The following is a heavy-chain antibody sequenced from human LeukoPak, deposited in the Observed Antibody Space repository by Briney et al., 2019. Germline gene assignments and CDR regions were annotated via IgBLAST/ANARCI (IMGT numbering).Heavy chain of an antibody. J-gene: IGHJ4*02. V-gene: IGHV3-7*01. CDR3: ARGTGVPFWGY. CDR2: IKQDGSEK. Sequence: PGGSLRLSCGTSGFIFSSYWMSWVRQAPGKGLEWVANIKQDGSEKEYADSVKGRFTISRDNAKNSLYLQVNSLRAEDTAMYYCARGTGVPFWGYWGQGTLVTVSS. CDR1: GFIFSSYW. D-gene: IGHD3-16*01.